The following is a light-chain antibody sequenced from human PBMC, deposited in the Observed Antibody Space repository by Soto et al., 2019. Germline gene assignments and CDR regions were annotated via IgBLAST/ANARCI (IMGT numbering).Light chain of an antibody. CDR1: SSDVGGYDY. CDR3: SSYTGTSTFV. CDR2: DVN. Sequence: QSVLTQPASVSGSPGQPITISFTGTSSDVGGYDYVSWYQQLPGKAPKLMIYDVNNRPSGVSNRFSGSKSGNTASLTISGLQAEDEADYYCSSYTGTSTFVFGGGTKVTVL. J-gene: IGLJ1*01. V-gene: IGLV2-14*01.